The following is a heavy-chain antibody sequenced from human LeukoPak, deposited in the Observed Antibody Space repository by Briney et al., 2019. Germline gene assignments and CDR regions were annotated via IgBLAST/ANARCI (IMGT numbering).Heavy chain of an antibody. CDR2: IDPSGTT. D-gene: IGHD3-10*01. J-gene: IGHJ6*03. V-gene: IGHV4-34*01. CDR1: GGSFSGYY. CDR3: AGDTDDYSYMDV. Sequence: SETLSLTCAVYGGSFSGYYWSWIRQPPGKGLEWIGEIDPSGTTNYNSSLKSRVTISGDTSKNQFSLNLTSVTAADTAVYYCAGDTDDYSYMDVWGKGTTVTVSS.